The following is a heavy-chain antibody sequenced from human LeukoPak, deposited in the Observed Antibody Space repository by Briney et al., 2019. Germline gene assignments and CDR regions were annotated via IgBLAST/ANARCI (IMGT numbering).Heavy chain of an antibody. CDR1: GFTFSSSA. CDR3: TRGASYYDY. Sequence: GGSLRLSCAASGFTFSSSAMSWVRLAPGKGLEWVSGIHPGDNTYYADSVKGRFTISRDNSKNTLYLQMNSLRAEDTAVYYCTRGASYYDYWGQGTLVTVSS. CDR2: IHPGDNT. V-gene: IGHV3-53*01. D-gene: IGHD3-10*01. J-gene: IGHJ4*02.